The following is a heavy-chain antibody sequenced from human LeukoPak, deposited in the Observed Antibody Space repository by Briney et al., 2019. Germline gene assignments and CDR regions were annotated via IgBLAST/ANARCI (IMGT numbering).Heavy chain of an antibody. CDR2: IYYSGST. D-gene: IGHD2-8*01. J-gene: IGHJ4*02. V-gene: IGHV4-59*01. CDR3: AGGYCTNGVCYAAPY. Sequence: SETLSLTCTVSGGSISSYYWSWIRQPPGKGLEWIGYIYYSGSTNYNPSLKSRVTISVDTSKNQFSLKLSSVTAADTAVYYCAGGYCTNGVCYAAPYWGQGTLVTVSS. CDR1: GGSISSYY.